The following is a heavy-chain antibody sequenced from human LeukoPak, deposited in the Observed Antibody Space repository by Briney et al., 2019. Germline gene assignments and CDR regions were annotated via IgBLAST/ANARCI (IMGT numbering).Heavy chain of an antibody. J-gene: IGHJ4*02. CDR3: AREGDSGSYFDY. Sequence: GASVKVSCKASGYTFTSYYMHWVRQTPGQGLEWMGIINPSGGSTSYAQKFQGRVTMTRDMSTSTVYTELSSLRSEDTAVYYCAREGDSGSYFDYWGPGTLVTVSS. D-gene: IGHD1-26*01. V-gene: IGHV1-46*01. CDR1: GYTFTSYY. CDR2: INPSGGST.